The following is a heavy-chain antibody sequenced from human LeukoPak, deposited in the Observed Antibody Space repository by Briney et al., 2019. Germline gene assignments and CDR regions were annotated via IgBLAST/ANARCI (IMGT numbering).Heavy chain of an antibody. D-gene: IGHD2-21*02. CDR2: ISAYNGNT. V-gene: IGHV1-18*01. CDR1: GYTFTSYG. CDR3: ARGKKAYCGGDCYSF. J-gene: IGHJ4*02. Sequence: ASVKVSCKASGYTFTSYGISWVRQAPGQGLEWMGWISAYNGNTNYAQKLQGRLTMTTDTSTSTVNMELRSLRSDDTAVYYCARGKKAYCGGDCYSFWGQGTLVTVSS.